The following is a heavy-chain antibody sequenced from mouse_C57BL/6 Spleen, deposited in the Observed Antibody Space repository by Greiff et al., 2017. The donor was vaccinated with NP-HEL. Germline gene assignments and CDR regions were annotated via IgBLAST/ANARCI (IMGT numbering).Heavy chain of an antibody. V-gene: IGHV5-6*02. CDR2: ISSGGSYT. J-gene: IGHJ4*01. Sequence: DVKLQESGGDLVKPGGSLKLSCAASGFTFSSYGMSWVRQTPDKRLEWVATISSGGSYTYYPDSVKGRFTISRDNAKNTLYLQMSSLKSEDTAMYYCARRSSTSMDYWGQGTSVTVSS. D-gene: IGHD2-1*01. CDR1: GFTFSSYG. CDR3: ARRSSTSMDY.